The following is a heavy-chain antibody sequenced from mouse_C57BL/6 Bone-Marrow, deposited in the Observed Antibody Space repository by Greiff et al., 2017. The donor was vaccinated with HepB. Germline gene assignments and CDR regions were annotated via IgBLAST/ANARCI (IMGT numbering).Heavy chain of an antibody. CDR3: ARGGFAY. V-gene: IGHV1-69*01. CDR1: GYTFTSYW. Sequence: QVQLQQSGAELVMPGASVKLSCKASGYTFTSYWMHWVKQRPGQGLEWIGEIDPSDSYTNYNQKFKGKSTLTVDKSSSTAYMQLSSLTSEDSAVYYCARGGFAYWGQVTLVTVSA. CDR2: IDPSDSYT. J-gene: IGHJ3*01.